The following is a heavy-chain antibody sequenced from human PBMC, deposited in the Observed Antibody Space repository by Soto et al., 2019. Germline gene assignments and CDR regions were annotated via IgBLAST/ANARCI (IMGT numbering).Heavy chain of an antibody. V-gene: IGHV3-23*01. CDR1: GFTFSSYA. D-gene: IGHD5-18*01. J-gene: IGHJ4*02. CDR2: ISGSGGST. CDR3: AKDPGYSYGYLDY. Sequence: PGGSLRLSCAASGFTFSSYAMSWVRQAPGKGLEWVSAISGSGGSTCYADSVKGRFTISRDNSKNTLYLQMNSLRAEDTAVYYCAKDPGYSYGYLDYWGQGTLVTVSS.